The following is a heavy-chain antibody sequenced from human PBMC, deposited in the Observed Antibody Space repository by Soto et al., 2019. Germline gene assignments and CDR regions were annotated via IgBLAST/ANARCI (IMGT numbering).Heavy chain of an antibody. CDR2: IIPIFGTA. J-gene: IGHJ5*02. D-gene: IGHD3-10*01. CDR1: VGTFRSYA. Sequence: QVQLVQSGAAVKKTGSSVKVSCKASVGTFRSYAISWVRQAPGQGREWMGVIIPIFGTANSAQKFQGRVTITADESTSTAYLELRSLRSEDTAVYYCADLRFVRGGPNWFDPWGQGTLVTVSS. CDR3: ADLRFVRGGPNWFDP. V-gene: IGHV1-69*12.